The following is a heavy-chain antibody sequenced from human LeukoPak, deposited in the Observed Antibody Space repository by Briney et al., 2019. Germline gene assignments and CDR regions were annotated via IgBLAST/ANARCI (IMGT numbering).Heavy chain of an antibody. D-gene: IGHD6-13*01. CDR3: ASSPWASSIGAVDY. V-gene: IGHV4-39*01. CDR1: GGSISTDNYY. CDR2: YDRRGRT. Sequence: SETLSLTCTVSGGSISTDNYYWGWIRQPPGKGLEWMGSYDRRGRTYYSPSLKRRVSISVDTSRDQFPLNLRSVTAADTAVYYCASSPWASSIGAVDYWGRGTLVTVSS. J-gene: IGHJ4*02.